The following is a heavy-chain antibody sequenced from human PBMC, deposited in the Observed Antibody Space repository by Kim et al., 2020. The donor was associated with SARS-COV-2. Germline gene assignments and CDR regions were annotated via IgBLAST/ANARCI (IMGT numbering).Heavy chain of an antibody. CDR3: AKDTQGLLWFGGLLCQLSEYGMDV. D-gene: IGHD3-10*01. CDR2: ISYDGSNK. V-gene: IGHV3-30*18. CDR1: GFTFSSYG. Sequence: GRSLRLSCAASGFTFSSYGMHWVRQAPGKGLEWVAVISYDGSNKYYADSVKGRFTISRDNSKNTLYLQMNSLRAEDTAVYYCAKDTQGLLWFGGLLCQLSEYGMDVWGQGTTVTVS. J-gene: IGHJ6*02.